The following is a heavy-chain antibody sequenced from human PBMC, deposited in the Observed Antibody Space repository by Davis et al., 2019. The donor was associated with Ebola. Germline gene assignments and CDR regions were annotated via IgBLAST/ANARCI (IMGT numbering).Heavy chain of an antibody. CDR3: ASEQPPYQFDY. Sequence: PGGSLRLSCAASGFTFSRTWMHWVRQAPGKGLMWVSRINADGTNTGYADSVKGRFTISRDNAKNTLYLQMSSLRAEDTAMYFCASEQPPYQFDYWGQGTLVTVSP. CDR2: INADGTNT. CDR1: GFTFSRTW. V-gene: IGHV3-74*01. D-gene: IGHD2-2*01. J-gene: IGHJ4*02.